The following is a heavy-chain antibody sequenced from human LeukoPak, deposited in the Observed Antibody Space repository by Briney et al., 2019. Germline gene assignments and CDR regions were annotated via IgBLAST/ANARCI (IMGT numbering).Heavy chain of an antibody. J-gene: IGHJ4*02. CDR3: AREGAVAGNFDY. CDR2: IYYSGST. CDR1: GGSISSGDYY. V-gene: IGHV4-30-4*01. Sequence: SQTLSLTCTVSGGSISSGDYYWSWIRQPPGKGLEWIGYIYYSGSTYYNPSLKSRVTISVDTSKNQFSLKLSSVTAADTAVYYCAREGAVAGNFDYWGQGTLVTVSS. D-gene: IGHD6-19*01.